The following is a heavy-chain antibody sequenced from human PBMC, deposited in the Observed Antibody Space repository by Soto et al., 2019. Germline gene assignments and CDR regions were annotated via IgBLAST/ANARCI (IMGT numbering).Heavy chain of an antibody. D-gene: IGHD3-10*01. CDR3: ARAVLLWFGELPDY. Sequence: EVQLVESGGGLVQPGGSLRLSCAASGFTFSSYSMNWVRQAPGKGLEWVSYISSSSSTIYYADSVKGRFTISRDNAKNSLYLQMNCLRAEDTAVYYCARAVLLWFGELPDYWGQGTLVTVSS. J-gene: IGHJ4*02. V-gene: IGHV3-48*01. CDR2: ISSSSSTI. CDR1: GFTFSSYS.